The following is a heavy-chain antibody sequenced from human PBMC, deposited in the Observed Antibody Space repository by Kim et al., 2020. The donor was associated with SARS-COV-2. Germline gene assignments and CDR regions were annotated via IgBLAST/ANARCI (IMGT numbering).Heavy chain of an antibody. J-gene: IGHJ4*02. CDR3: ARGSSTSF. D-gene: IGHD2-2*01. V-gene: IGHV3-7*03. CDR2: GSEK. Sequence: GSEKYYVDSVKGRFTISRDNAKNSLYLQMNSLRAEDTAVYYCARGSSTSFWGQGTLVTVSS.